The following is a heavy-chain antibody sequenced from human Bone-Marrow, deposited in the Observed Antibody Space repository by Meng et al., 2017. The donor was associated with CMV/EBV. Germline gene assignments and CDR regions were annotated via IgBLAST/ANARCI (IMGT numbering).Heavy chain of an antibody. CDR1: GFTFSSYS. V-gene: IGHV3-21*01. J-gene: IGHJ3*02. CDR2: ISSSSSYI. D-gene: IGHD3-3*01. Sequence: GGSLRLSCVASGFTFSSYSMNWVRQAPGKGLEWVSSISSSSSYIYYADSVKGRFTISRDNAKNSLYLQMNSLRAEDTAVYYCTRDHTIFGVVDAFDIWGQGTVVTVSS. CDR3: TRDHTIFGVVDAFDI.